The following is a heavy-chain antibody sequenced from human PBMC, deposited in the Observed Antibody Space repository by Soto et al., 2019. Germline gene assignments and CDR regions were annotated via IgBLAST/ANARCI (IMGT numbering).Heavy chain of an antibody. D-gene: IGHD2-15*01. Sequence: GGSLRLSCAASGFTFDDYAMHWVRQAPGKGLEWVSGISWNSGSIGYADSVKGRFTISRDNAKNSLYLQMNSLRAEDTALYYCAKDTPVNRYCSGGSCYPDYYYYYMDVWGKGTTVTVSS. CDR1: GFTFDDYA. J-gene: IGHJ6*03. CDR2: ISWNSGSI. CDR3: AKDTPVNRYCSGGSCYPDYYYYYMDV. V-gene: IGHV3-9*01.